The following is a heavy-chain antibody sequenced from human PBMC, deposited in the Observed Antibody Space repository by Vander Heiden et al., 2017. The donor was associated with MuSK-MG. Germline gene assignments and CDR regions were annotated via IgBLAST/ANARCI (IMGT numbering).Heavy chain of an antibody. CDR3: ARGGSGDFWSGYYYNWFDP. V-gene: IGHV4-59*01. CDR2: IYYSGST. J-gene: IGHJ5*02. CDR1: GGSISSYY. D-gene: IGHD3-3*01. Sequence: QVQLQESGPGLVKPSETLSLTCTVSGGSISSYYWSWIRQPPGKGLEWIGYIYYSGSTNYNPSLKRRVTISVDTSKNQFSLKLSSVTAADTAVYYCARGGSGDFWSGYYYNWFDPWGQGTLVTVYS.